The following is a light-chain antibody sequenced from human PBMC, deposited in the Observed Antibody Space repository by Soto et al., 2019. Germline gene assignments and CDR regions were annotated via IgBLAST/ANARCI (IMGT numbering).Light chain of an antibody. Sequence: QPVLTQSPSDSASLGASVKLTCTLTSGHSSDAIAWHRQQPDKGPRFLMKVNNDGSHSKGDGIPDRFSGSSSGAERSLTISSLQSEDEADYYCQTWDSAIQVFGGGTKVTVL. CDR2: VNNDGSH. CDR1: SGHSSDA. CDR3: QTWDSAIQV. J-gene: IGLJ2*01. V-gene: IGLV4-69*01.